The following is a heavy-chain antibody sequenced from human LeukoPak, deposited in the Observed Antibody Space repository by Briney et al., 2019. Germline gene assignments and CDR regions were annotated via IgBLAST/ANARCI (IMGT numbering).Heavy chain of an antibody. J-gene: IGHJ4*02. CDR1: GFTFSGYI. Sequence: GGSLRLSCAASGFTFSGYIMNWVRQAPGKGVEWVAFIGTSGNIIYYADSVEGRFTVSRDNAKNSLYLQMNSLRAEDTAVYYCARDQWLDYWGQGTLVTVSS. D-gene: IGHD2-8*01. CDR2: IGTSGNII. V-gene: IGHV3-48*01. CDR3: ARDQWLDY.